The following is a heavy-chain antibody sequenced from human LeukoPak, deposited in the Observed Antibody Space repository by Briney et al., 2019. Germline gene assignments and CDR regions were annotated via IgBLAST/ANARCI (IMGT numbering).Heavy chain of an antibody. CDR1: GFTFSSYE. J-gene: IGHJ4*02. Sequence: GGSLRLSCAASGFTFSSYEMNWVRQAPGKGLEWGSYISSSGSTIYYADSVKGRFTISRDNAKNSLYLQMNSLRAEDTAVYYCARDAFTIFGVVISNDYWGQGTLVTVSS. D-gene: IGHD3-3*01. CDR2: ISSSGSTI. V-gene: IGHV3-48*03. CDR3: ARDAFTIFGVVISNDY.